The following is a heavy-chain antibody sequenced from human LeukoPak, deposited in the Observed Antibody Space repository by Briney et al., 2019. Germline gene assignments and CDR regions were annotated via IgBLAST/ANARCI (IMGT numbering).Heavy chain of an antibody. V-gene: IGHV1-46*01. CDR2: INPSGGST. J-gene: IGHJ4*02. CDR1: GYTFTSYY. Sequence: ASVKVSCKASGYTFTSYYMHWVRQAPGQGLEWMGIINPSGGSTSYAQKFQGRVTMTRDTSTSTVYMELSSLRSEDTAVYYCARSTAEDYYDSSGYGLYYFDYWGQGTLVTVSS. CDR3: ARSTAEDYYDSSGYGLYYFDY. D-gene: IGHD3-22*01.